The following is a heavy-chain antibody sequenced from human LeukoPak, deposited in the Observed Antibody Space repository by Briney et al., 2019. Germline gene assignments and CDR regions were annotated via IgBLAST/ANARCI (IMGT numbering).Heavy chain of an antibody. CDR3: ARDSMTGYRTNWFDP. D-gene: IGHD3-9*01. CDR1: GFTFSSYE. J-gene: IGHJ5*02. CDR2: ISSSGSTR. V-gene: IGHV3-48*03. Sequence: GGSLRLSCAASGFTFSSYEMNWVRQAPGEGLEWVSYISSSGSTRYYADSVKGRFTISRDNAKNSLYLQMNSLKAEDTGVYYCARDSMTGYRTNWFDPWGQGTLVTVSS.